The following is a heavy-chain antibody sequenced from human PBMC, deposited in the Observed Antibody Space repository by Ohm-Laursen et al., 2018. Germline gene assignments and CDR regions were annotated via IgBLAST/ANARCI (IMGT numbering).Heavy chain of an antibody. J-gene: IGHJ4*02. CDR2: IIGSGGST. D-gene: IGHD6-13*01. V-gene: IGHV3-23*01. Sequence: GSLRLSCAASGFTFSSYAMSWVRQAPGKGLDWVSAIIGSGGSTYYADSVQGRFTISRDNSRNTPYLQMNALRAEDTAVYYCARDIIDAPGTNDHWGQGTLVTVSS. CDR1: GFTFSSYA. CDR3: ARDIIDAPGTNDH.